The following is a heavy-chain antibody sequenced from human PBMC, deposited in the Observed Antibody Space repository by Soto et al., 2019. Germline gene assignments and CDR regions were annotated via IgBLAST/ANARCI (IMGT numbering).Heavy chain of an antibody. CDR3: ARGGVSTRTFDY. J-gene: IGHJ4*02. D-gene: IGHD3-3*01. Sequence: PGESLKISCKGSGYNFTGYWIAWVRQMPGKGLELMGIIYPSDSDTRYRPSFQGQVTISADKSISSAYLQWSSLRASDTAMYYCARGGVSTRTFDYWGQGTPVTVST. V-gene: IGHV5-51*01. CDR2: IYPSDSDT. CDR1: GYNFTGYW.